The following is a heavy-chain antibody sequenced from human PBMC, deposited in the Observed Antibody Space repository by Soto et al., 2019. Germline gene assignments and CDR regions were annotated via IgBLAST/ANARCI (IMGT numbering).Heavy chain of an antibody. J-gene: IGHJ4*02. Sequence: XSVKVSFKASGYTFTSYYMHLVRQAPGQGLEWMGIINPSGGSTSYAQKFQGRVTMTRDTSTSTVYMELSRLRSEDTAVYYCARAGTSVGYFDYWGQGTLVTVSS. CDR2: INPSGGST. V-gene: IGHV1-46*03. D-gene: IGHD1-26*01. CDR1: GYTFTSYY. CDR3: ARAGTSVGYFDY.